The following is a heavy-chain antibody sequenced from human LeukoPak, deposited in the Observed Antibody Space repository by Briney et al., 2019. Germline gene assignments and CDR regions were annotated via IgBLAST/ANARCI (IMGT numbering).Heavy chain of an antibody. CDR2: IRSKAYGGTT. J-gene: IGHJ4*02. V-gene: IGHV3-49*04. D-gene: IGHD3-10*01. CDR3: TREKRGSGSNFDY. CDR1: GFTFGDYA. Sequence: GGSLRLSCTASGFTFGDYAMSWVRQAPGKGLEWVGFIRSKAYGGTTEYAASVKGRFTISRDDSKSIAYLQMNSLKTEDIAVYYCTREKRGSGSNFDYWGQGTLVTVSS.